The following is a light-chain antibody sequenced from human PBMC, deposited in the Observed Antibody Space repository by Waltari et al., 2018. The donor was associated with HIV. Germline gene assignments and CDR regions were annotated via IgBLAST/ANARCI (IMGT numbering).Light chain of an antibody. CDR2: EVS. CDR3: CSYAGSSTFVV. Sequence: QSALTQPASVSGSPGQSITISCTGTSSDVGCYNLVSWYQQHPGKAPKLMIYEVSKRPSGVSKRFSGSKSGNTASLTISGLQAEDEVDYYCCSYAGSSTFVVFGGGTKLTVL. J-gene: IGLJ2*01. CDR1: SSDVGCYNL. V-gene: IGLV2-23*02.